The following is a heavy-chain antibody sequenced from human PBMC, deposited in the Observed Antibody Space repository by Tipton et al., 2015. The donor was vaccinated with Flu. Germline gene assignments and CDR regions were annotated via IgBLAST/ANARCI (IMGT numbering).Heavy chain of an antibody. D-gene: IGHD2-2*01. CDR1: GYSFSTYG. J-gene: IGHJ4*02. V-gene: IGHV1-18*01. Sequence: QVQLVQSGAEVKKPGASVKVSCKASGYSFSTYGIAWVRQAPGQGLEWVGWSSGSGVPTDSAQKFQGRVTMTTDTATTTAYMELRSLRSDDTAVYYCARDSKSAAMGTEGYFDYWGQGTLVTVSS. CDR3: ARDSKSAAMGTEGYFDY. CDR2: SSGSGVPT.